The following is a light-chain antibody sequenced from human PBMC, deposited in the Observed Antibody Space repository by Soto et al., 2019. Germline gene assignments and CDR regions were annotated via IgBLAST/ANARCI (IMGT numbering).Light chain of an antibody. CDR1: QSVSSPY. V-gene: IGKV3-20*01. J-gene: IGKJ3*01. CDR2: GAS. Sequence: EVVLTQSPVTLSLSPGERATLSCRASQSVSSPYLVWYQQKPGQPPRLLIYGASSRATDIPDRFIGSGSGTEFTLTIARLAPEDFAMYYCQQYGSSPFTFGPGTKVDI. CDR3: QQYGSSPFT.